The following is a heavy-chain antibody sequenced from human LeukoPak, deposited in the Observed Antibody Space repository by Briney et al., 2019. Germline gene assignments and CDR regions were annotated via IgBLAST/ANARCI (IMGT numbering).Heavy chain of an antibody. J-gene: IGHJ6*03. Sequence: GGSLRLSCGASSFTFSSYVMSWVRQATGKGLEGVVTDSTTGGNTYYADSVKGRFTISRANSKDPLYLQMNSLRAEDPAVYYCAKCSGWFVRGKDYYYYYMDVGGKGATVTISS. V-gene: IGHV3-23*01. D-gene: IGHD6-19*01. CDR1: SFTFSSYV. CDR2: DSTTGGNT. CDR3: AKCSGWFVRGKDYYYYYMDV.